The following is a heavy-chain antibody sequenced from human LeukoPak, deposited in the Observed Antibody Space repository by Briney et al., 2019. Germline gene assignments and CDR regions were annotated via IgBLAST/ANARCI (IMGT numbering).Heavy chain of an antibody. V-gene: IGHV3-74*01. Sequence: GGSLRLSCAASGFTFSSYWMHWVRQAPGKGLVWVSRINIEGSSTSYAESVKGRFTISSDNAKNTLYLQMNSLRGEDTAVYYCARDLELDYYDSSGYQYWGQGTLVTVSS. CDR3: ARDLELDYYDSSGYQY. J-gene: IGHJ4*02. CDR2: INIEGSST. CDR1: GFTFSSYW. D-gene: IGHD3-22*01.